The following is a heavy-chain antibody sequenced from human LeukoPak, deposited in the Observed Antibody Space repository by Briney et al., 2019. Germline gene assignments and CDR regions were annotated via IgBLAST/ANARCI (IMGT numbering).Heavy chain of an antibody. D-gene: IGHD3-3*01. CDR2: IYPAVSDT. CDR3: ARRRQYYDFWSGSAPNYYMDV. Sequence: GESLKISCKGSGYNFTSYWIGWVRQMPGKGLEWMGIIYPAVSDTRYSPSFQGQVTISADKSINAAYLQWSSLKASDTAMYYCARRRQYYDFWSGSAPNYYMDVWGKGTTVTVSS. V-gene: IGHV5-51*01. J-gene: IGHJ6*03. CDR1: GYNFTSYW.